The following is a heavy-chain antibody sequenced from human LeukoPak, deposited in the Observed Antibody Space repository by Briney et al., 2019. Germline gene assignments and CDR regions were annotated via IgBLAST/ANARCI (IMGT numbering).Heavy chain of an antibody. CDR3: ARTDYDNKWRVWWYFDL. Sequence: SETQSLTCTVSGGSISSYYWSWIRQPAGKGLEWIGRIYTSGSTNYNPSLKSRVTMSVDTSKNQFSLKLSSVTAADTAVYYCARTDYDNKWRVWWYFDLWGRGTLVTVSS. V-gene: IGHV4-4*07. D-gene: IGHD3-22*01. CDR1: GGSISSYY. J-gene: IGHJ2*01. CDR2: IYTSGST.